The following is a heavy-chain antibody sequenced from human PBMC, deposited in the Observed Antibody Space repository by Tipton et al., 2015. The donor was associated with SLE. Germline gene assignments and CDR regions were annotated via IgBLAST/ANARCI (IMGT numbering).Heavy chain of an antibody. CDR3: AREERIAAAGRLYYYYAMDV. V-gene: IGHV4-61*08. CDR2: IYYSGST. D-gene: IGHD6-13*01. J-gene: IGHJ6*02. Sequence: TLSLTCTVSGGSISSGDYYWSWIRQPPGKGLEWIGYIYYSGSTNYNPSLKSRVTISVDTAKNQFSLKLSSVTAADTAVYYCAREERIAAAGRLYYYYAMDVWGQGTTVTVSS. CDR1: GGSISSGDYY.